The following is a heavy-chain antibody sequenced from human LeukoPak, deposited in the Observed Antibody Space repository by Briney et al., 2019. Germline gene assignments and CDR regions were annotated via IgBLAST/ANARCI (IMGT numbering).Heavy chain of an antibody. J-gene: IGHJ5*02. CDR3: VRRNQFDP. V-gene: IGHV4-39*01. D-gene: IGHD1-14*01. CDR2: IYYSGST. CDR1: GGSISSSSYY. Sequence: SETLSLTCTVSGGSISSSSYYWGWIRQPPGKGLEWIGSIYYSGSTYYNPSLKSRVTISVDTSKNQFSLKLSSATAADTAVYYCVRRNQFDPWGQGTLVTVSS.